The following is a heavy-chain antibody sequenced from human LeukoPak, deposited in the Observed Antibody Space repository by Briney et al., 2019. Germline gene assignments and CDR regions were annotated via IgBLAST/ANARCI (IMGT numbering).Heavy chain of an antibody. V-gene: IGHV4-31*03. CDR1: GGSISSGGYY. J-gene: IGHJ5*02. CDR3: ARGYCSSTSCYTRGFWFDP. Sequence: SETLSLTCTVSGGSISSGGYYWSWIRQHPGKGLEWIGYIYYSGSTYYNPSLKSRVTISVDTSKNQFSLKLSSVTAADTAVYYCARGYCSSTSCYTRGFWFDPWGQGTLVTVSS. D-gene: IGHD2-2*02. CDR2: IYYSGST.